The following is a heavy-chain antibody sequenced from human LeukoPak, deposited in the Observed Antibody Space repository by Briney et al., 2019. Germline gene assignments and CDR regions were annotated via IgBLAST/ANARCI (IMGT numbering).Heavy chain of an antibody. V-gene: IGHV1-2*02. J-gene: IGHJ4*02. CDR1: GYTFTGYY. CDR2: INPNSGGT. CDR3: AREVGGSYCFDY. Sequence: ASVKVSCKASGYTFTGYYMHWLRQAPGQGLEWMGWINPNSGGTNYAQKFQGRVTMTRDTSISTAYMELSRLRSDDTAVYYCAREVGGSYCFDYWGQGTLVTVSS. D-gene: IGHD1-26*01.